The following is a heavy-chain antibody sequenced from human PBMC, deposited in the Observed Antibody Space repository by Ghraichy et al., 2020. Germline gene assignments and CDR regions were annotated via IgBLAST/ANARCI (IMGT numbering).Heavy chain of an antibody. Sequence: GESLNISCAASGFTFSANYMTWDRQAPGKGLEWVSVIYNGGTAFYADSVKGRFTISRDNSKSMLFLQMNSLRAEDTAVYYCAREASSYYGMDVWGQGTTVTVSS. D-gene: IGHD3-16*01. CDR1: GFTFSANY. J-gene: IGHJ6*02. CDR3: AREASSYYGMDV. CDR2: IYNGGTA. V-gene: IGHV3-66*01.